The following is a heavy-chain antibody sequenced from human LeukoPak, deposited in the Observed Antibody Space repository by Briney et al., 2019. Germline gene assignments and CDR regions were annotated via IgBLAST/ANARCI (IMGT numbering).Heavy chain of an antibody. Sequence: GGSLRLSCAASGFTFSDYYMSWIRQAPGKGLEWVSYISSSGSTIYYADSVKGRFTISRDNAKNSLYLQMHSLRAEDTAVYYCAREYSGSYYAGAFDIWGQGTMVTVSS. D-gene: IGHD1-26*01. CDR2: ISSSGSTI. V-gene: IGHV3-11*04. J-gene: IGHJ3*02. CDR1: GFTFSDYY. CDR3: AREYSGSYYAGAFDI.